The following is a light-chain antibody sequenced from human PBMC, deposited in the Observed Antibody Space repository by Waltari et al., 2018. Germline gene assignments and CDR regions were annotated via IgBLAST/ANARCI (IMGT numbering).Light chain of an antibody. V-gene: IGLV1-44*01. CDR3: AAWDDSLNGRWV. Sequence: QSMLTQPPSESGTPGQSVTISCSGSSSNIGSNVVNWYQQVPGTTPKLLIYRNDQRPSGVPDRISASKSGSSASLAISGLQSEDEAHYYCAAWDDSLNGRWVFGGGTKLTVL. CDR2: RND. J-gene: IGLJ2*01. CDR1: SSNIGSNV.